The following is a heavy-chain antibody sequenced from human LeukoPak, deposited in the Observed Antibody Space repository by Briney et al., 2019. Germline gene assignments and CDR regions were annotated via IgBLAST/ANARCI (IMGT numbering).Heavy chain of an antibody. J-gene: IGHJ4*02. CDR1: GFRFNTYW. D-gene: IGHD5-12*01. CDR3: AREYN. Sequence: GGSLRLSCAASGFRFNTYWMSWVRQAPGKGLEWVANIKQDGNEKYYVDSVKGRFTISRDNAKNSLYLQMNSLRAEDTAVYYCAREYNWGQGTLATVSS. V-gene: IGHV3-7*01. CDR2: IKQDGNEK.